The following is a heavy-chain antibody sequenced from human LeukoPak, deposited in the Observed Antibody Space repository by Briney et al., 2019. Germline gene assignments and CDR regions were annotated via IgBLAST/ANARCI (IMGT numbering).Heavy chain of an antibody. Sequence: GGSLRLSCAASGFTFSSYAMSRVRQAPGKGLEWVSAISGSGGSTYYAVSVKGRFTISRDNSKNTLYLQMNSLRAEDTAVYYCAKDTDYGDYARDWGQGTLVTVSS. D-gene: IGHD4-17*01. CDR2: ISGSGGST. CDR3: AKDTDYGDYARD. J-gene: IGHJ4*02. V-gene: IGHV3-23*01. CDR1: GFTFSSYA.